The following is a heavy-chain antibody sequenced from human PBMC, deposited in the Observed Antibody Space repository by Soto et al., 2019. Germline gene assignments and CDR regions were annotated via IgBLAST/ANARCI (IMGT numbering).Heavy chain of an antibody. Sequence: QVQLQESGPGLVKPSETLSLTCTVSGGSISSYYWSWIRQPPGKGLEWIGYIYYSGSTNYNPSLKSRVTISVDTSKNQCSLKLSSVTAADTAVYYCARGDYYGSGSYLEDYWGQGTLVTVSS. CDR2: IYYSGST. CDR1: GGSISSYY. V-gene: IGHV4-59*01. D-gene: IGHD3-10*01. CDR3: ARGDYYGSGSYLEDY. J-gene: IGHJ4*02.